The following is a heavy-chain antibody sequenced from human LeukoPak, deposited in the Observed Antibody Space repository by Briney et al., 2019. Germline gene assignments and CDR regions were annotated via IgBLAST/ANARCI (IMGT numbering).Heavy chain of an antibody. D-gene: IGHD3-22*01. CDR1: GYTFTGYY. Sequence: ASVKVSCKASGYTFTGYYMHWVRQAPGQGLEWMGWINPNSGGTNYAQKFQGRVTMTGDTSISTAYMELSRLRSDDTAVYYCARLSFSGYEIDYWGQGTLVTVSS. CDR2: INPNSGGT. V-gene: IGHV1-2*02. CDR3: ARLSFSGYEIDY. J-gene: IGHJ4*02.